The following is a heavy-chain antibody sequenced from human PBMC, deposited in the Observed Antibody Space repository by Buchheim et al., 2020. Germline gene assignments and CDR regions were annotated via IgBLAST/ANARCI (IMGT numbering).Heavy chain of an antibody. CDR1: GGSFSGYY. CDR3: ARDRRIAAAGTQSSDFDY. Sequence: QVQLQQWGAGLLKPSETLSLTCAVYGGSFSGYYWSWIRQPPGKGLEWIGEINHSGSTNYNPSLKSRVTISVDTSTNQFSLKLSSVTAADTAVYYCARDRRIAAAGTQSSDFDYWGQGTL. J-gene: IGHJ4*02. V-gene: IGHV4-34*01. CDR2: INHSGST. D-gene: IGHD6-13*01.